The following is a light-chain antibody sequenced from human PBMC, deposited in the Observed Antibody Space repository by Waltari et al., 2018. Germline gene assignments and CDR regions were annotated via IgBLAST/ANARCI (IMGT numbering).Light chain of an antibody. V-gene: IGKV3-20*01. Sequence: EVVLTQSPGTLSLSLGERATLSCRASQSVSQTFLAWYQQKPGQAPTLLISVASTRATGIPDRFSGSGSGTDFTLTISRLEPEDFAVYYCYQYGSAPFTFGQGTRLEIK. CDR1: QSVSQTF. J-gene: IGKJ5*01. CDR2: VAS. CDR3: YQYGSAPFT.